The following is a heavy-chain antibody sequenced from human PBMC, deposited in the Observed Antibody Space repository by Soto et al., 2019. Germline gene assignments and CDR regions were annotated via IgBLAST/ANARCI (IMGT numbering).Heavy chain of an antibody. Sequence: GGSLRLSCAASGFTFRTYAMNWVRQAPGKGLEWISAISGSGSFTHYADSVRGRFTISRDNSQNQLYLQMNNLRGDDTAMYYCAKIPTGSGSSKFDYWGQGTQVTVSS. V-gene: IGHV3-23*01. CDR3: AKIPTGSGSSKFDY. CDR1: GFTFRTYA. CDR2: ISGSGSFT. D-gene: IGHD3-10*01. J-gene: IGHJ4*02.